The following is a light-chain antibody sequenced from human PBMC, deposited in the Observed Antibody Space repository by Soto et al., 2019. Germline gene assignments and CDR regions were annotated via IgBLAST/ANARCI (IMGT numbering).Light chain of an antibody. CDR1: QSVSSSY. CDR3: QQYGSSPQWT. Sequence: EIVLTQSPGTLSLSPGERATLSCRASQSVSSSYLAWYQQKPGQAPRLLIYGASSRATGIPDRFSGRGSGTDLTLTISRLEPEEFAVYYCQQYGSSPQWTFGQGTKVDIK. CDR2: GAS. J-gene: IGKJ1*01. V-gene: IGKV3-20*01.